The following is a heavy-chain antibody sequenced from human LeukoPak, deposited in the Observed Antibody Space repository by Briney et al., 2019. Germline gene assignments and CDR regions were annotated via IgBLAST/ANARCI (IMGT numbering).Heavy chain of an antibody. CDR1: GGSMSSYY. CDR3: AREDAEQMDNSFDI. D-gene: IGHD5-24*01. V-gene: IGHV4-39*07. J-gene: IGHJ3*02. Sequence: SETLSLTCTVSGGSMSSYYWGWIRQPPGKGLEWIGSIYYSGSTYYNPSLKSRVTISVDTSKNQFSLKLRSVTAADTAVYYCAREDAEQMDNSFDIWGQGTMVTVSS. CDR2: IYYSGST.